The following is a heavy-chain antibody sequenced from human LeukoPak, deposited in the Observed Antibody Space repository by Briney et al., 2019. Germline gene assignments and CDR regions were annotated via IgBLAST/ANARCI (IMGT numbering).Heavy chain of an antibody. V-gene: IGHV4-39*01. D-gene: IGHD6-13*01. J-gene: IGHJ4*02. CDR3: AVFSYSSSSGGEFDY. Sequence: SETLSLTCIVSGGSFSSSSYYWGWIRQPPGKGMEWIGNIYYSGSTYYNPSLKSRVTISVDTSKNQFSLKLSSVTAADTAVYYCAVFSYSSSSGGEFDYWGQGTLVTVSS. CDR2: IYYSGST. CDR1: GGSFSSSSYY.